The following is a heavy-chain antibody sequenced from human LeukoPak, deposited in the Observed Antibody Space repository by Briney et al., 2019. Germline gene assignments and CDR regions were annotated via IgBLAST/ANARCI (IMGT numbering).Heavy chain of an antibody. J-gene: IGHJ4*02. CDR1: GYTVTSYG. Sequence: ASVKVSCKASGYTVTSYGISWVRQAPGQGLEWMGWISAYNGNTNYAQKFQGRVTMTTDTSTSTGYMELRSLRSDDTAVYYCARDLKRTVGATTASDYWGQGTLVTVSS. V-gene: IGHV1-18*01. D-gene: IGHD1-26*01. CDR3: ARDLKRTVGATTASDY. CDR2: ISAYNGNT.